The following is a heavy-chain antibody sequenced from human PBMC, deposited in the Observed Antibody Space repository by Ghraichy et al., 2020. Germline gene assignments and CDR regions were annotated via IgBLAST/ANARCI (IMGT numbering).Heavy chain of an antibody. J-gene: IGHJ4*02. V-gene: IGHV3-7*03. CDR2: IKQDGSEK. Sequence: GGSLRLSCEASGFTFSSYWMSWVRQAPGKGLEWVANIKQDGSEKNYVASLKGRFTISRDNAKNSLFLRMNSLRADDTAMYYCARVGGKYFDTSGWPDYWGQGTLVTVSS. CDR3: ARVGGKYFDTSGWPDY. CDR1: GFTFSSYW. D-gene: IGHD3-22*01.